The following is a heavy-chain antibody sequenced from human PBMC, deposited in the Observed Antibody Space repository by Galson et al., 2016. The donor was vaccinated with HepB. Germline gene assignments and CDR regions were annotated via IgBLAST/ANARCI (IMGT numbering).Heavy chain of an antibody. CDR3: ARDFQGGGWNLFDY. CDR1: GYTFTGYY. V-gene: IGHV1-2*02. D-gene: IGHD2-15*01. Sequence: SCKASGYTFTGYYMHWVRQAPGQGLEWMGWINPSSGDTNYAQKFQGRGTMTRDTSISTAYMELTRLRSDDTAVYCCARDFQGGGWNLFDYWGQGTLVTVSS. CDR2: INPSSGDT. J-gene: IGHJ4*02.